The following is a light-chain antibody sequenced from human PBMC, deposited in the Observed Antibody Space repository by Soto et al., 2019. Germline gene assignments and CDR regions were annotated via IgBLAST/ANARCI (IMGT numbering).Light chain of an antibody. J-gene: IGKJ1*01. CDR2: DAS. V-gene: IGKV3-11*01. Sequence: EIVLTQSAASLSLSPGERATLSCRASPSVSSYLAWYQQKPGQAPRLLIYDASNRATGIPARFSGSGSGTDFTLTISSLEPGDFAVYYCQQRSNWPWTFGQGTKVEIK. CDR1: PSVSSY. CDR3: QQRSNWPWT.